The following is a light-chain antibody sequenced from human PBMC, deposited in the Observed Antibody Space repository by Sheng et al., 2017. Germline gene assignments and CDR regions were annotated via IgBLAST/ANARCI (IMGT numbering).Light chain of an antibody. CDR3: QAWDTSAVF. V-gene: IGLV3-1*01. CDR1: KLGDKY. CDR2: RDG. J-gene: IGLJ2*01. Sequence: SYELTQPPSVSVSPGQTGSITCSGHKLGDKYVSWYQQRAGQSPVLVMSRDGIRPSGIPERFSGSNSGNTATLTIRGTQPMDEADYYCQAWDTSAVFFGGGTKLTVL.